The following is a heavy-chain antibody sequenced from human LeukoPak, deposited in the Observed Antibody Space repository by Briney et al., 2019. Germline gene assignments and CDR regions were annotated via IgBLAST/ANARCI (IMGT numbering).Heavy chain of an antibody. D-gene: IGHD2-8*02. CDR3: AHRLLSSAGAYDF. CDR1: GGSISTYYWS. J-gene: IGHJ3*01. CDR2: IYWDDDA. V-gene: IGHV2-5*08. Sequence: TLSLTCTVSGGSISTYYWSWIRQPPGKGLEWLSLIYWDDDARYNPSLNNRLSITKGTSKNQVVLTLANLDPMDTATYYCAHRLLSSAGAYDFWGPGTMVTVSS.